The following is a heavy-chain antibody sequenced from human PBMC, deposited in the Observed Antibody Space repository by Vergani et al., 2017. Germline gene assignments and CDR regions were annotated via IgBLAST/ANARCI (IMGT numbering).Heavy chain of an antibody. V-gene: IGHV2-70*04. D-gene: IGHD3-22*01. Sequence: QVTLKESGPALVKPTQTLTLTCTFSGFSLTTYGMRVSWIRQPPGKALEWLARIDWDDDTYYRTSLRTRLTISKDTFKNQVALTMTNMDPVDTATYYCARTLSDSRGYLDYWGQGTLVTVSS. CDR2: IDWDDDT. CDR3: ARTLSDSRGYLDY. CDR1: GFSLTTYGMR. J-gene: IGHJ4*02.